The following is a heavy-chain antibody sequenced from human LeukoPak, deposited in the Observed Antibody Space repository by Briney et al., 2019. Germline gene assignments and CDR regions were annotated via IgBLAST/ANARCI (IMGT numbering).Heavy chain of an antibody. CDR3: ARGWSATSFYAHWFDP. V-gene: IGHV3-21*01. Sequence: GGSLRLSCAASGFTFSSYNMNWVRQAPGKGLEWVSSTTSSSSYIYYADSVRGRFTISTDIAHNALHLRMNSLRGEDTAVYYCARGWSATSFYAHWFDPWGQGTLVTVSS. CDR1: GFTFSSYN. CDR2: TTSSSSYI. D-gene: IGHD5/OR15-5a*01. J-gene: IGHJ5*02.